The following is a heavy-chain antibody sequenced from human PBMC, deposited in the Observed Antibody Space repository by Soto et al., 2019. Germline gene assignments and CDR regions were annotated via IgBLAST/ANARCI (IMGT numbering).Heavy chain of an antibody. D-gene: IGHD2-15*01. CDR3: ARGKLNIVVVVAATRNRFDP. CDR2: INHSGST. Sequence: SETLSLTCAVYGGSFSGYYWSWIRQPPGKGLEWIGEINHSGSTNYNPSLKSRVTISVDTSKNQFSLKLSSVTAAGTAVYYCARGKLNIVVVVAATRNRFDPWGQGTLVTVSS. J-gene: IGHJ5*02. V-gene: IGHV4-34*01. CDR1: GGSFSGYY.